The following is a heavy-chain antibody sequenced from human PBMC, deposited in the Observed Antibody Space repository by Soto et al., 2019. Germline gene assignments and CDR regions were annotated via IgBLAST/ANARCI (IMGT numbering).Heavy chain of an antibody. D-gene: IGHD3-16*01. CDR1: GFSLNTYGVG. CDR3: ARALGSWGAYYYDY. Sequence: QITLKESGPTLVKPTQTLTLTCTVSGFSLNTYGVGVGWIRQPPGTALEWLALIYWDNDKRYSPSLKSRLTITKDTSKNQVVLTMTNMDPVDAGTYYCARALGSWGAYYYDYWGQGTLLTVSS. J-gene: IGHJ4*02. V-gene: IGHV2-5*02. CDR2: IYWDNDK.